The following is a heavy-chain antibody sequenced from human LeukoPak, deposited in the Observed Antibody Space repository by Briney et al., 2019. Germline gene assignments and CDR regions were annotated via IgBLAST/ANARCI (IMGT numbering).Heavy chain of an antibody. J-gene: IGHJ1*01. V-gene: IGHV1-69*05. CDR3: AGYEAIAGETEYLQH. D-gene: IGHD6-13*01. CDR2: IIPIFGTA. Sequence: ASVKVSCKASGGTFSSYAISWVRQAPGQGLEWMGRIIPIFGTANYAQKFQGRVTITTDESTSTAYMELSSLRSEDTAVYYCAGYEAIAGETEYLQHWGQGTLVTVSS. CDR1: GGTFSSYA.